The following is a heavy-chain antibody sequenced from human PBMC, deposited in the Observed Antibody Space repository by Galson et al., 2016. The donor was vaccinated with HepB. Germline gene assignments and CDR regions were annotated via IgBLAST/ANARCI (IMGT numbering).Heavy chain of an antibody. CDR2: ISYGGSHK. CDR1: GFTFSDYA. CDR3: AKVGPHYDILTGYFDY. V-gene: IGHV3-30*18. J-gene: IGHJ4*02. Sequence: SLRLSCAASGFTFSDYAMHWVRQAPGKGLEWVAVISYGGSHKYYRDSVKGRFIISRDNSKNTLSLQMNSLRAEDTAVYYCAKVGPHYDILTGYFDYWGQGTLVTVSS. D-gene: IGHD3-9*01.